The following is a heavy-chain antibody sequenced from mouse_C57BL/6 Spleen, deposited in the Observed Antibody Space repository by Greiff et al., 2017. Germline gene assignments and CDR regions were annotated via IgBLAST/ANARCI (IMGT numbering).Heavy chain of an antibody. V-gene: IGHV1-59*01. Sequence: QVQLQQPGAELVRPGTSVKLSCKASGYTFTSYWMHWVKQRPGQGLEWIGVIDPSDSYTNYNQKFKGKATLTVDTSSSTAYMQLGSLTSEDSAVYYCARGATVVARDYFDYWGQGTTLTVSS. D-gene: IGHD1-1*01. J-gene: IGHJ2*01. CDR1: GYTFTSYW. CDR2: IDPSDSYT. CDR3: ARGATVVARDYFDY.